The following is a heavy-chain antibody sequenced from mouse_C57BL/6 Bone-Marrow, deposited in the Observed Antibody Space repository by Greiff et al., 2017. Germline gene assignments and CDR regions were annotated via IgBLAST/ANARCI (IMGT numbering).Heavy chain of an antibody. D-gene: IGHD1-3*01. Sequence: EVKLVESGGGLVQPGESLKLSCESNEYEFPSHDMSWVRRTPEKRRELVATINSDGVSTYYPATMERRFIISRDNTKKTLYLQMSGLRSEDTALYYCARGGVKDAMDYWGQGTSVTVSS. CDR1: EYEFPSHD. CDR2: INSDGVST. CDR3: ARGGVKDAMDY. J-gene: IGHJ4*01. V-gene: IGHV5-2*03.